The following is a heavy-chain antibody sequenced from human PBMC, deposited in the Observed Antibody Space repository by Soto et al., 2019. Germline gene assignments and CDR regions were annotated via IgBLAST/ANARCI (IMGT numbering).Heavy chain of an antibody. Sequence: PGGSLGLSCAASGFTFSSYAMHWVRQAPGKGLEWVAVISYDGSNKYYADSVKGRFTISRDNSKNTLYLQMNSLRAEDTAVYYCASQGTMIVPDDGGWFDPWGQGTL. CDR2: ISYDGSNK. V-gene: IGHV3-30-3*01. D-gene: IGHD3-22*01. CDR1: GFTFSSYA. J-gene: IGHJ5*02. CDR3: ASQGTMIVPDDGGWFDP.